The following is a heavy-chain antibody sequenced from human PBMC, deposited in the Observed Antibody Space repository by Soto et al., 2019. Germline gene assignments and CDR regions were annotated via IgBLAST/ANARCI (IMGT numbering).Heavy chain of an antibody. CDR1: GGSIISNYW. CDR2: IYHSGTT. D-gene: IGHD3-3*01. Sequence: SETLSLTCAVSGGSIISNYWRAWSRQSPGEGVVWVGSIYHSGTTYYNPSLESRVIILVNSCESRFVLRLTSVTAADSAVYYCASTDNVGYYPYCGQGTLVTVSS. V-gene: IGHV4-38-2*01. J-gene: IGHJ4*02. CDR3: ASTDNVGYYPY.